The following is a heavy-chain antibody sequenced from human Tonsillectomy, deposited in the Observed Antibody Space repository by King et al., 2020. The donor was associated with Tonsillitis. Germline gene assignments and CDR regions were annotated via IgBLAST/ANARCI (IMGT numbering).Heavy chain of an antibody. CDR1: CGSISSYY. CDR2: IYSSGST. Sequence: QLQESGPGLVKPSETLSLNCTVSCGSISSYYWSWIRSPPGKGLECIGYIYSSGSTNYNPSLKRRVTISVATSKNQFSLKLSSVTAADTAVYYCAREDNYYFDYWGQGTLVTVSS. J-gene: IGHJ4*02. V-gene: IGHV4-59*01. CDR3: AREDNYYFDY. D-gene: IGHD1-1*01.